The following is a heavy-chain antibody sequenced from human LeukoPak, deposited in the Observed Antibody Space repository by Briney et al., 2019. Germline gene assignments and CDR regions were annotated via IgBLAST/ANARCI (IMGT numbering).Heavy chain of an antibody. D-gene: IGHD6-13*01. CDR1: GGSFSGYY. V-gene: IGHV4-34*01. Sequence: PSETLSLTCAVYGGSFSGYYWSWIRQPPGKGLEWIGEINHSGSTNYNPSLKSRVTISVDTSKNQFSLKLSSVTAADTAVYYCARPRFTAAGTDDYWGQGTLVTVSS. CDR3: ARPRFTAAGTDDY. J-gene: IGHJ4*02. CDR2: INHSGST.